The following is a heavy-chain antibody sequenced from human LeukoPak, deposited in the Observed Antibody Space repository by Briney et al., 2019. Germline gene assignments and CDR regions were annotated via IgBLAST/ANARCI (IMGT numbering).Heavy chain of an antibody. CDR2: IIPILGIA. Sequence: GASVKVSCKASGGTFSSYAISWVRQAPGQGLEWMGRIIPILGIANYAQKFQGRFTITADKSTSTAYMELSSLRSEDTAVYYCARSSYGSGIHEVGSDYWGQGTLVTVSS. J-gene: IGHJ4*02. D-gene: IGHD3-10*01. V-gene: IGHV1-69*04. CDR1: GGTFSSYA. CDR3: ARSSYGSGIHEVGSDY.